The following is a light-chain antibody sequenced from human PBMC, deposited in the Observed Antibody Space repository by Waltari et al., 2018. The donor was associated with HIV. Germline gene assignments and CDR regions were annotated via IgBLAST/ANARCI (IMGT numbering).Light chain of an antibody. CDR1: SSNIGSNT. CDR3: AAWDDSLNGHVV. J-gene: IGLJ2*01. CDR2: SNN. Sequence: QSVLTQPPSASGTPGQRVTISCSGSSSNIGSNTVNWYQQLPGTAPKLLIYSNNQRPSGVPDLFSGSKSGTSASLAISGLQSEDEADYYWAAWDDSLNGHVVFGGGTKLTVL. V-gene: IGLV1-44*01.